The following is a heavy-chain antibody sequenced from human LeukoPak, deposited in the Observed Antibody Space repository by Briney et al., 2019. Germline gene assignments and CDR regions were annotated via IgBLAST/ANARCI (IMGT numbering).Heavy chain of an antibody. Sequence: PGESLRLSCAASGFTFSSYSMNWVRQAPGKGLEWVSYIGSSGNTIDYADSVKGRFTISRDNAKNSLYLQMVSLRAEDTAVYYCARLRGYSYGYGDYWGQGTLVTVSS. CDR2: IGSSGNTI. V-gene: IGHV3-48*04. D-gene: IGHD5-18*01. CDR3: ARLRGYSYGYGDY. J-gene: IGHJ4*02. CDR1: GFTFSSYS.